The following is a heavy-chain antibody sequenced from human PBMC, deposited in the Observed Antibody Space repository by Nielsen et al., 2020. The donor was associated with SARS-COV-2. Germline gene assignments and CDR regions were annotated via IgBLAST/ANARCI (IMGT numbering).Heavy chain of an antibody. V-gene: IGHV3-74*01. Sequence: GESLKISCSASGFTFSSTWMDWVRQAPGQGLVWVSRINPSGSGTAYADSVKGRFAVSRDNAENTVVLQIHSLRVEDTAVYYCATTGIAVAGNDYWGQGTLVTVSS. J-gene: IGHJ4*02. CDR1: GFTFSSTW. CDR2: INPSGSGT. CDR3: ATTGIAVAGNDY. D-gene: IGHD6-19*01.